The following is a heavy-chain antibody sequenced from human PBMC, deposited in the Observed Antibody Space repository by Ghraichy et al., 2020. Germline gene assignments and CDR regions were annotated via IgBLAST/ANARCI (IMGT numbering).Heavy chain of an antibody. CDR2: IYYSGST. CDR1: GGSISSSSYY. CDR3: ARPAFGELYPYYYGMDV. V-gene: IGHV4-39*01. J-gene: IGHJ6*02. Sequence: SETLSLTCTVSGGSISSSSYYWGWIRQPPGKGLEWIGSIYYSGSTYYNPSLKSRVTISVDTSKNQFALKLSSVTAADTAVYYCARPAFGELYPYYYGMDVWGQGTTVTVSS. D-gene: IGHD3-10*01.